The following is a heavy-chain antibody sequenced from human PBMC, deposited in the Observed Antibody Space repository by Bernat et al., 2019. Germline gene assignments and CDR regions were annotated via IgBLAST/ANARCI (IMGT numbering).Heavy chain of an antibody. CDR2: IKQDGSEQ. V-gene: IGHV3-7*03. J-gene: IGHJ3*02. D-gene: IGHD3-3*01. CDR3: AKDAGPYYDSATGAFDI. Sequence: EEQLVESGGGLVQPGGSLRLSCIASGFPFSRYWMSWVRRAPGKGLEWVANIKQDGSEQYYVDSGKGRFTISRDKAKNSLYLQMNSLRAEDTDVYYCAKDAGPYYDSATGAFDIWGQGTMVTVSS. CDR1: GFPFSRYW.